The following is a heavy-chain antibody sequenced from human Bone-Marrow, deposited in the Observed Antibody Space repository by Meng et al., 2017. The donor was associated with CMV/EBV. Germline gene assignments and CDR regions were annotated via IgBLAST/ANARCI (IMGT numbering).Heavy chain of an antibody. J-gene: IGHJ4*01. CDR1: GFTFSSYS. Sequence: GESLKISCAASGFTFSSYSMNWVRQAPGKGLEWVSSISSSSSDIYYADSVKGRFTISRDNSKKSLYLQMNSLRAEDTAVYYCARDMVRGVGLLVDWGQGTMVTVSS. V-gene: IGHV3-21*01. CDR2: ISSSSSDI. CDR3: ARDMVRGVGLLVD. D-gene: IGHD3-10*01.